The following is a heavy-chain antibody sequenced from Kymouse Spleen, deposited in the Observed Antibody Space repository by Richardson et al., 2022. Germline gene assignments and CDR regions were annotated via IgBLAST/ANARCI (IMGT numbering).Heavy chain of an antibody. CDR3: ARGVTGTGVFDY. CDR2: IYYSGST. V-gene: IGHV4-59*01. J-gene: IGHJ4*02. CDR1: GGSISSYY. D-gene: IGHD1-20*01. Sequence: QVQLQESGPGLVKPSETLSLTCTVSGGSISSYYWSWIRQPPGKGLEWIGYIYYSGSTNYNPSLKSRVTISVDTSKNQFSLKLSSVTAADTAVYYCARGVTGTGVFDYWGQGTLVTVSS.